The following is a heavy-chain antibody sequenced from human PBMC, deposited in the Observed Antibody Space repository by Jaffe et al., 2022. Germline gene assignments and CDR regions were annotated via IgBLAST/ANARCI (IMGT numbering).Heavy chain of an antibody. J-gene: IGHJ2*01. D-gene: IGHD5-18*01. V-gene: IGHV3-30*02. CDR3: AKDIQVDTAMVSWYFDL. CDR1: GFTFSSYG. CDR2: IRYDGSNK. Sequence: QVQLVESGGGVVQPGGSLRLSCAASGFTFSSYGMHWVRQAPGKGLEWVAFIRYDGSNKYYADSVKGRFTISRDNSKNTLYLQMNSLRAEDTAVYYCAKDIQVDTAMVSWYFDLWGRGTLVTVSS.